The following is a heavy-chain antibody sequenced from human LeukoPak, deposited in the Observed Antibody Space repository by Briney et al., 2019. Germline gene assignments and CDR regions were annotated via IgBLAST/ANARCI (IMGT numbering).Heavy chain of an antibody. CDR3: ATGMYSSSWYSFDY. CDR1: GGSFSGYY. J-gene: IGHJ4*02. V-gene: IGHV4-34*01. CDR2: INHSGST. D-gene: IGHD6-13*01. Sequence: SETLSLTCAVYGGSFSGYYWSWIRQPPGKGLEWSGEINHSGSTNYNPSLKSRVTISVDTSKNQFSLKLSSVTAADTAVYYCATGMYSSSWYSFDYWGQGTLVTVSS.